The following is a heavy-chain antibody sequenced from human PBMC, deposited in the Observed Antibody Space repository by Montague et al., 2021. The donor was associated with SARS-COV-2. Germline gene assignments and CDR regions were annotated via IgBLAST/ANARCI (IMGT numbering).Heavy chain of an antibody. D-gene: IGHD3-22*01. J-gene: IGHJ4*02. CDR1: GITFSNDD. Sequence: SLRLSCAASGITFSNDDMHWVRQAPGKGLEWVAVISFDGNNEYYADSVKGRFTISRDNSKNTLFLQMSSLRPADTAVYYCADPYSDSRGSFAYWGQGTLVTVSS. CDR3: ADPYSDSRGSFAY. V-gene: IGHV3-30*03. CDR2: ISFDGNNE.